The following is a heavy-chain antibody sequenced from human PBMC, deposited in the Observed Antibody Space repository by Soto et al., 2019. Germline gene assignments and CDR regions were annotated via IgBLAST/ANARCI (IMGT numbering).Heavy chain of an antibody. CDR1: GYTFTSYG. CDR3: ARVDPTTVTTFNYYYYMDV. D-gene: IGHD4-17*01. V-gene: IGHV1-18*01. CDR2: ISAYNGNT. Sequence: ASVKVSCKASGYTFTSYGISWVRQAPGQGLEWMGWISAYNGNTNYAQKLQGRVTMTTNTSTSTAYMELRSLRSDDTAMYYCARVDPTTVTTFNYYYYMDVWGKGTTVTVSS. J-gene: IGHJ6*03.